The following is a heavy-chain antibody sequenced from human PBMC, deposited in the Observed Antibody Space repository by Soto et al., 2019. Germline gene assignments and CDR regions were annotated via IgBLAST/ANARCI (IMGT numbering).Heavy chain of an antibody. CDR3: AREPNGDYLGAFDF. CDR1: GFTFSSFF. CDR2: IGGSGGGT. D-gene: IGHD4-17*01. Sequence: EVQLLEPGGGLVQPGGSLRLSCAASGFTFSSFFMSWVRQAPGKGLDWVSGIGGSGGGTYYADSVKGRFIISRDNSKNTIYLQITSLRAKDTAVYHCAREPNGDYLGAFDFWGQKTMVTVSS. J-gene: IGHJ3*01. V-gene: IGHV3-23*01.